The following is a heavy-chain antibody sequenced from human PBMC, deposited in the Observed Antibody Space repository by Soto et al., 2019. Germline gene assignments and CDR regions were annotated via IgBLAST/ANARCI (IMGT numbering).Heavy chain of an antibody. Sequence: QVQLVQSGAEVKKPGASVKVSCKASGYTFTSYGISWVRQAPGQGLEWMGWISGYNGNTDYAQKFQGRVTMTTDTSTSTAYMDLRSLRSDHTAVYYCARDRPFSTSWEPIDYWGQGTLVTVSS. CDR2: ISGYNGNT. CDR1: GYTFTSYG. CDR3: ARDRPFSTSWEPIDY. D-gene: IGHD6-13*01. J-gene: IGHJ4*02. V-gene: IGHV1-18*04.